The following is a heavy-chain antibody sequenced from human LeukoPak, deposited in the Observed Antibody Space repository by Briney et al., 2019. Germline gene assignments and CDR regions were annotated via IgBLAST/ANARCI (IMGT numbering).Heavy chain of an antibody. V-gene: IGHV4-4*09. J-gene: IGHJ4*02. Sequence: PSETLSLTCIVSGASISNYYWSWIRQTPEKGLEWMGHIHSSGGSSYYPSLKSRFTLSIDTSRNQLSLKLPSVTAADTAVYFCARLGSYHDFWGQGALVTVSS. D-gene: IGHD1-26*01. CDR3: ARLGSYHDF. CDR2: IHSSGGS. CDR1: GASISNYY.